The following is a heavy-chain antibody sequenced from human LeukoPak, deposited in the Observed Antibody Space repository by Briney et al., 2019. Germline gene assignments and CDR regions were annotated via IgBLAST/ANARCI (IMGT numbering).Heavy chain of an antibody. CDR1: GGSISSYY. V-gene: IGHV4-59*01. J-gene: IGHJ6*02. Sequence: SETLSLTCTVSGGSISSYYWSWIRQPPGKGLEWIGYIYYSGSTNCNPSLKSRVTISVDTSKNQFSLKLSSVTAADTAVYYCARVGSPILYYGMDVWGQGTTVTVSS. D-gene: IGHD3-10*01. CDR3: ARVGSPILYYGMDV. CDR2: IYYSGST.